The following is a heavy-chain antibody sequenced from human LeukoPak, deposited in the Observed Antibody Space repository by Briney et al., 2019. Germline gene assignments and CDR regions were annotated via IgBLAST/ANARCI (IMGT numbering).Heavy chain of an antibody. CDR1: RITFDDYG. D-gene: IGHD4-17*01. J-gene: IGHJ2*01. Sequence: GGSLRLSCAESRITFDDYGMSWVRQAPGKGLEWVSGINWNGGSTRYVDSVKGRFTISRDNAKQSLHLQMNSLRAEDTALYYCARPLNVDYGDYGNLALWGRGTLVTVSS. CDR2: INWNGGST. V-gene: IGHV3-20*04. CDR3: ARPLNVDYGDYGNLAL.